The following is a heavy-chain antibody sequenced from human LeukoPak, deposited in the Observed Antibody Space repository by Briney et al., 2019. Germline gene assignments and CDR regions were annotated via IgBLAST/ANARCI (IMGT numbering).Heavy chain of an antibody. CDR2: TYYRSRWYS. CDR1: GDSVSSTTAA. D-gene: IGHD1-26*01. J-gene: IGHJ4*02. V-gene: IGHV6-1*01. CDR3: AIRQTYSGRIFDY. Sequence: SQTLSLTCAISGDSVSSTTAAWNWIRQSPSRGLEWLGRTYYRSRWYSDFAEYVKSRITIDPDTSKNQFSLQLNSVTPDDTAVYVCAIRQTYSGRIFDYWGQGTLVTVSS.